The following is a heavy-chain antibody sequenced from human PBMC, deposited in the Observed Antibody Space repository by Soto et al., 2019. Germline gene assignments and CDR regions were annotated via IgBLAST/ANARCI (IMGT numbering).Heavy chain of an antibody. V-gene: IGHV1-18*01. CDR2: ISAYNGNT. J-gene: IGHJ5*02. Sequence: ASVKVSCKASGYTFTSYGISWVRQAPGQGLEWMGWISAYNGNTNYAQKLQGRVTMTTDTSTSTAYMELRSLRSDDTAVYYCARDLSRGALFPTSWFDPWGQGTLVTVSS. D-gene: IGHD2-21*01. CDR1: GYTFTSYG. CDR3: ARDLSRGALFPTSWFDP.